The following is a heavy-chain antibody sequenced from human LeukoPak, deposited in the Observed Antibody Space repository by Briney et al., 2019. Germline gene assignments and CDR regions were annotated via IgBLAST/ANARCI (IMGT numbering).Heavy chain of an antibody. CDR1: GFTFSTYG. V-gene: IGHV3-30*18. J-gene: IGHJ4*02. CDR2: ISYDGSNI. D-gene: IGHD1-26*01. CDR3: AKGRVGATDELII. Sequence: GGSLRLSCAASGFTFSTYGMHWVRQAPGKGLEWVALISYDGSNIYYADSVKGRFTISRDRSMNTLYLQMNSLRAEDTAVYYCAKGRVGATDELIIWGQGTLVTVSS.